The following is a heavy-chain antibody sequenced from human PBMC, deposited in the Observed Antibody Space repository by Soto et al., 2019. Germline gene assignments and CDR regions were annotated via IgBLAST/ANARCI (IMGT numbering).Heavy chain of an antibody. V-gene: IGHV3-23*01. CDR1: GFTFSSYA. Sequence: EVQLLESGGDLIQPGGSLRLSCAASGFTFSSYAMSWVRQAPGKGLGWVSAISSSAGSTFYADSVKGRFTISRDNSRNILYLQMNSLTAEDTAIYYCAKYQPMTQPRPYFDYWGQGTLVTVSS. J-gene: IGHJ4*02. CDR2: ISSSAGST. D-gene: IGHD3-22*01. CDR3: AKYQPMTQPRPYFDY.